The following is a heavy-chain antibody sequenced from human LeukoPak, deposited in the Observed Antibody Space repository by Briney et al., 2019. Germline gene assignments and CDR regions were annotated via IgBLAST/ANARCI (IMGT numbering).Heavy chain of an antibody. J-gene: IGHJ4*02. CDR3: ARDSFETDIDY. Sequence: PGGSLRLSCAVSGFTFSTYWMSWVRQAPGKGLEWVGNIKEDGSEKYYVDSMKGRFTISRDNAKNSLYLQMNSLRVEDTAVYYCARDSFETDIDYWGQGTLVTVSS. D-gene: IGHD1-14*01. V-gene: IGHV3-7*01. CDR1: GFTFSTYW. CDR2: IKEDGSEK.